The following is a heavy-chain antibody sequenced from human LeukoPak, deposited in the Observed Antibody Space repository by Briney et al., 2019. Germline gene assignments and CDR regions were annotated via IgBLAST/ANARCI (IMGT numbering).Heavy chain of an antibody. V-gene: IGHV1-2*02. D-gene: IGHD2-2*01. J-gene: IGHJ4*02. Sequence: ASVKVSCKASGYIFTGYYMHWVRQAPGQGLEWMGWINPNSGGTNYAQKFQGRVTMTRDTSISTAYMELSRLRSDDTAVYYCARSDGWLRTIPDYWGQGTLVTVSS. CDR2: INPNSGGT. CDR1: GYIFTGYY. CDR3: ARSDGWLRTIPDY.